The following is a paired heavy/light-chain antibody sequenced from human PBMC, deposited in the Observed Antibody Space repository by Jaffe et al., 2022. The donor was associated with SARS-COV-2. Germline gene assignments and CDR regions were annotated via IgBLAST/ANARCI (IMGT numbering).Light chain of an antibody. J-gene: IGLJ1*01. CDR3: QSYDISLSGFYI. V-gene: IGLV1-40*01. CDR1: SSNIGAGYD. Sequence: QSVLTQPPSVSGAPGQRVTISCTGSSSNIGAGYDVHWYQQLPGTAPRLLVYGNSNRPSGVPDRFSGSKSGTSASLAISGLQAEDEADYYCQSYDISLSGFYIFGTGTRVTVL. CDR2: GNS.
Heavy chain of an antibody. CDR2: IYYTGIT. CDR1: GGSISDDNYY. D-gene: IGHD2-2*02. J-gene: IGHJ4*02. Sequence: QLQLQESGPGLVRPSETLSLTCTVSGGSISDDNYYWAWIRQPPGKVLEWIGTIYYTGITYYTPSLKSRVTLSVDTPKNQFSLRLTSVTAADTAAYYCARLGRAAAATIQWKFDYWGQGTLVTVSS. CDR3: ARLGRAAAATIQWKFDY. V-gene: IGHV4-39*01.